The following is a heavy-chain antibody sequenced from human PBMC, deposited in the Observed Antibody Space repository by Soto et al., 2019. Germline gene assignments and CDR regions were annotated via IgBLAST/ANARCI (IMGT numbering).Heavy chain of an antibody. Sequence: PGGSLRLSCAASGLTFCSYAMSWALQAPGKGLEWVSGISGSGTSTYYADSVKGRFTISRDNSRNTLYLQMNSLRAEDTAVNYCAKDYHGGSGFCDNYGMDVWGQGTTVTVSS. J-gene: IGHJ6*02. CDR3: AKDYHGGSGFCDNYGMDV. V-gene: IGHV3-23*01. D-gene: IGHD3-22*01. CDR1: GLTFCSYA. CDR2: ISGSGTST.